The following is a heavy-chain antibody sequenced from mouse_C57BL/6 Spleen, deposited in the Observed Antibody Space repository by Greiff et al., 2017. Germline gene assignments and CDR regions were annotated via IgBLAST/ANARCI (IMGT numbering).Heavy chain of an antibody. CDR2: INPGSGGT. Sequence: VKLMESGAELVRPGTSVKVSCKASGYAFTNYLIEWVKQRPGQGLEWIGVINPGSGGTKYNEKFKGKATLTADKSSSTAYMQLNSLTSEGSAVYFCARGGEKAGDCFDYWGQGTTLTVSS. J-gene: IGHJ2*01. D-gene: IGHD4-1*01. CDR1: GYAFTNYL. V-gene: IGHV1-54*01. CDR3: ARGGEKAGDCFDY.